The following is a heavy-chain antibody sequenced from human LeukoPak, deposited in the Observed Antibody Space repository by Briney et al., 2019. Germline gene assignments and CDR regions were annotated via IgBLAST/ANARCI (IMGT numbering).Heavy chain of an antibody. V-gene: IGHV3-49*04. J-gene: IGHJ4*02. D-gene: IGHD6-19*01. Sequence: GGSLRLSCTASGFTFGDYAMSWVRQAPGKGLEWVGFIRSKAYGGTTEYAASVKGRFTIPRDDSKSIAYLQMNSLKTEDTAVYYCTSDSSGSIWGQGTLVTVSS. CDR2: IRSKAYGGTT. CDR3: TSDSSGSI. CDR1: GFTFGDYA.